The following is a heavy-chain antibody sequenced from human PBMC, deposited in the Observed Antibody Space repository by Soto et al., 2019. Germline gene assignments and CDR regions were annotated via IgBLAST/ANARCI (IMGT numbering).Heavy chain of an antibody. Sequence: SETLSLTCTVSCGSIRSTGYYWSWIRQHPGKGLEWIGYIYHTGSTYHNPSLKSRANISVDTSKNQFYLKMSSVTAADTAVYFCARVATANWFDPWGQGTLVTVSS. CDR3: ARVATANWFDP. CDR2: IYHTGST. J-gene: IGHJ5*02. V-gene: IGHV4-31*03. D-gene: IGHD1-26*01. CDR1: CGSIRSTGYY.